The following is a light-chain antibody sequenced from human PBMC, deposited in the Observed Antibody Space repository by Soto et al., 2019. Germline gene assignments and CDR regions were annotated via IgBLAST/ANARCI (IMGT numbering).Light chain of an antibody. CDR2: GAS. CDR1: QSVSSNY. Sequence: EIVLTQSPGTLSLSPGERATLSCRASQSVSSNYLAWYQQKPGQAPRLLIYGASSRATGIPDRFSGSGSGTDFTLTISRLEPEDFAVYYCQQYGSSPRTFGQGIKLEIK. J-gene: IGKJ2*01. V-gene: IGKV3-20*01. CDR3: QQYGSSPRT.